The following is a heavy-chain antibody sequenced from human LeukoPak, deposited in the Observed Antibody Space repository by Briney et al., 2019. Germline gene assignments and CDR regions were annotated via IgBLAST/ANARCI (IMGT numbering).Heavy chain of an antibody. CDR1: GFTFSDYW. Sequence: SGGSLRLSCAGSGFTFSDYWMSWVRQAPGKGLEWVANIKRDGSEKYYAVSVKGRFTISRDNSKNTLYLQMNSLRAEDTAVYYCAKGSKAVLFTRDYYMDVWGKGTTVTISS. V-gene: IGHV3-7*01. J-gene: IGHJ6*03. D-gene: IGHD6-19*01. CDR2: IKRDGSEK. CDR3: AKGSKAVLFTRDYYMDV.